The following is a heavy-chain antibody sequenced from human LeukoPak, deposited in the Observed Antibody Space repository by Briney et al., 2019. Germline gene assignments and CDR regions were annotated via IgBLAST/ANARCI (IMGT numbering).Heavy chain of an antibody. D-gene: IGHD2-2*01. CDR3: ARDAYCSSTSCYYFDY. CDR1: GFTFSSYA. CDR2: ISYDGSNK. V-gene: IGHV3-30-3*01. J-gene: IGHJ4*02. Sequence: GGSLRLSCAASGFTFSSYAMHWVRQAPGKGLEWVAVISYDGSNKYYADSVKGRFTISRDNSKNTLYLQMNSLRAEDTAVYYCARDAYCSSTSCYYFDYWGQGTLVTVSS.